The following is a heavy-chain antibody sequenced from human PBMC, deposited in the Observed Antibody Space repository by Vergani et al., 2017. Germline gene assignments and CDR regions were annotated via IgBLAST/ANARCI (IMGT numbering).Heavy chain of an antibody. V-gene: IGHV3-21*01. CDR1: GFTFSSYA. CDR2: ISSSSSYI. J-gene: IGHJ4*02. D-gene: IGHD3-22*01. Sequence: VQLVQSGGGLVQPGGSLRLSCAASGFTFSSYAMSWVRQAPGKGLEWVSSISSSSSYIYYADSVKGRFTISRDNAKNSLYLQMNSLRAEDTAVYYCARDQGGYYDSSGYYFDYWGQGTLVTVSS. CDR3: ARDQGGYYDSSGYYFDY.